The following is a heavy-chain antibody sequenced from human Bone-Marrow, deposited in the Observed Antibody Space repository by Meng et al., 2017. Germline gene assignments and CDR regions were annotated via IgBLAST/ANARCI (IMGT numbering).Heavy chain of an antibody. CDR2: INPSGGST. D-gene: IGHD6-19*01. Sequence: ASVKVSCKASGYTFTSYYMHWVRQAPGQGLEWMGIINPSGGSTSYAQKFQGRVTMTRDTSTSTAYMELRSLRSDDTAVYYCAREGGWFVGGLDYWGQGTLVTVSS. CDR3: AREGGWFVGGLDY. CDR1: GYTFTSYY. V-gene: IGHV1-46*01. J-gene: IGHJ4*02.